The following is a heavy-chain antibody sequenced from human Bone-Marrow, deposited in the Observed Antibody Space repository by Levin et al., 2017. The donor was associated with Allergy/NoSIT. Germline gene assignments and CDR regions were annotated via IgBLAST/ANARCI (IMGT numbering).Heavy chain of an antibody. J-gene: IGHJ5*02. CDR3: AIEGYDFWSSRWFDP. V-gene: IGHV1-69-2*01. CDR2: VDPEDGET. Sequence: ASVKVSCKISAGTFTDYSIHWVQQAPGQGLEWMGLVDPEDGETVYAENFQGRVTFIANISTDTAYMEMTSLRSEDTAVYYCAIEGYDFWSSRWFDPWGQGTLVAVSS. CDR1: AGTFTDYS. D-gene: IGHD3-3*01.